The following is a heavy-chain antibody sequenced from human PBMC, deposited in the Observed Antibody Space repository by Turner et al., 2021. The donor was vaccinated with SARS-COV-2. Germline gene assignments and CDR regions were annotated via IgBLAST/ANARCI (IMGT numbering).Heavy chain of an antibody. V-gene: IGHV4-34*01. CDR1: GGSFSGYY. D-gene: IGHD6-19*01. CDR3: ARSGWSLWYFDY. J-gene: IGHJ4*02. Sequence: QVQLQQWGAELLKPSEILSLTCAVYGGSFSGYYWSWIRQPPGKGLEWIGEINHGERTNNNPSLKSRVTISVDTSKNQFSLKLSSVTAADSALYYCARSGWSLWYFDYWGQGTLVTVSS. CDR2: INHGERT.